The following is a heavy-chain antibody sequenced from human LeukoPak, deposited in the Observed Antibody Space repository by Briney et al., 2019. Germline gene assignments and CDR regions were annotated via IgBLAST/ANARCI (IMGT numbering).Heavy chain of an antibody. CDR1: GFAFGTYA. D-gene: IGHD3-10*01. V-gene: IGHV3-23*01. CDR2: ISANGQAT. CDR3: ARDPYNTILYRLAY. J-gene: IGHJ4*02. Sequence: AGGSLRLSCAGSGFAFGTYAMSWVRQAPGMGLEGVSSISANGQATYYADSVEGRFTISRDNSKNTLYLQLNSLRAEDTATYCARDPYNTILYRLAYWGQGTLVTVSS.